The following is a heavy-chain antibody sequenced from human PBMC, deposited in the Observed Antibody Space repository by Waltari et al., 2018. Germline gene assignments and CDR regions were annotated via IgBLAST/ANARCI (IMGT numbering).Heavy chain of an antibody. CDR2: IKSKTDGGTT. D-gene: IGHD4-17*01. CDR3: TTAFMTTVTTRRAFDI. CDR1: GFTFSNAW. V-gene: IGHV3-15*07. Sequence: EVQLVESGGGLVKPGGSLRLSCAASGFTFSNAWMNWVGRIKSKTDGGTTDYAAPVKGRFTISRDDSKNTLYLQMNSLKTEDTAVYYCTTAFMTTVTTRRAFDIWGQGTMVTVSS. J-gene: IGHJ3*02.